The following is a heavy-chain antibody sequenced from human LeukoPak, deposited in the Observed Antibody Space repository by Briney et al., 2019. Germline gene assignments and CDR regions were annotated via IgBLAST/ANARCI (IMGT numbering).Heavy chain of an antibody. CDR3: ARDAHTSLVVPAAMIGYYGMDV. CDR1: GGTFSSYA. CDR2: IIPIFGTA. Sequence: SVKVSCKASGGTFSSYAISWVRQAPGQGLEWMGGIIPIFGTANYAQKFQGRVTITADESTSTAYMELSSLRSEDTAVYYCARDAHTSLVVPAAMIGYYGMDVWGKGTTVTVPS. J-gene: IGHJ6*04. V-gene: IGHV1-69*13. D-gene: IGHD2-2*01.